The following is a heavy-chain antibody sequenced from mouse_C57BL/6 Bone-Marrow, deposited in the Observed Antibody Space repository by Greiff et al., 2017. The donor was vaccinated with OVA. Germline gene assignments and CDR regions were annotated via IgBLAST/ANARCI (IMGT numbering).Heavy chain of an antibody. CDR2: IYPGDGDT. J-gene: IGHJ2*01. CDR1: GYAFSSSW. CDR3: ARLSSSGYFDY. D-gene: IGHD3-2*02. Sequence: VQLQQSGPELVKPGASVKISCKASGYAFSSSWMNWVKQRPGKGLEWIGRIYPGDGDTNYNGKFKGKATLTADKSSSTAYMQLSSLTSEDSAVYFCARLSSSGYFDYWGQGTTLTVSS. V-gene: IGHV1-82*01.